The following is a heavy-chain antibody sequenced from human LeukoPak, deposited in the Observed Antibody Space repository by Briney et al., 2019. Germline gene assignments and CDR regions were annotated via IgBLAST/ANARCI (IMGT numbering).Heavy chain of an antibody. V-gene: IGHV3-7*01. CDR3: AQGLEGFGGYCSGGSCYFSY. D-gene: IGHD2-15*01. CDR2: IKQDGSEK. Sequence: GGSLRLSCAASGFTFSSYWMGWVRQAPGKGLEWVANIKQDGSEKYYVDSVKGRFTISRDNAKNSLYLQMNSLRAEDTAVYYCAQGLEGFGGYCSGGSCYFSYWGQGTLVTVSS. J-gene: IGHJ4*02. CDR1: GFTFSSYW.